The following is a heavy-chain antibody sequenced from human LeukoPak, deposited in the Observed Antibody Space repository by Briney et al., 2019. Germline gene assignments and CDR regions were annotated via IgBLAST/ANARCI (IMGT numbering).Heavy chain of an antibody. D-gene: IGHD3-22*01. CDR3: ARGLDYYDSSGNRYYGMDV. V-gene: IGHV4-39*01. Sequence: PSETLSLTCTVSGGSISSSSYYWGWIRQPPGKGLEWIGSIYYSGSTYYNPSLKSRVTISVDTSKNQFSLKLSSVTAADTAVYYCARGLDYYDSSGNRYYGMDVWGQGTTVTVSS. CDR1: GGSISSSSYY. J-gene: IGHJ6*02. CDR2: IYYSGST.